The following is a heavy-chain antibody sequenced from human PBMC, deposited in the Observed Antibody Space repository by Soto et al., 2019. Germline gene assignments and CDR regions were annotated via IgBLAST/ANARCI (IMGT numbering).Heavy chain of an antibody. Sequence: GGSLRLSCAASGFTFSSYAMHWVRQAPGKGLEWVAVISYDGSNKYYADSVKGRFTISRDNSKNTLYLQMNSLRAEDTAVYYCARDGSTVIYGMDAWGQGTTVTVSS. CDR1: GFTFSSYA. D-gene: IGHD4-17*01. CDR3: ARDGSTVIYGMDA. V-gene: IGHV3-30-3*01. CDR2: ISYDGSNK. J-gene: IGHJ6*02.